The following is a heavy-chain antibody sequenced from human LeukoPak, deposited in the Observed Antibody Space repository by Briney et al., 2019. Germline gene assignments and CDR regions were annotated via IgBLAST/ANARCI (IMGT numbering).Heavy chain of an antibody. J-gene: IGHJ5*02. D-gene: IGHD3-22*01. Sequence: SETLSLTCTVSGGSISSSSYYWGWIRQPPGKGLEWIGSIYYSGSTYYNPSLKSRVTISVDTSKNQFSPKLSSVTAADTAGDYCARRHFYYNRGFYFPPPPRGWFDPWGQGTLVTVSS. CDR1: GGSISSSSYY. V-gene: IGHV4-39*01. CDR3: ARRHFYYNRGFYFPPPPRGWFDP. CDR2: IYYSGST.